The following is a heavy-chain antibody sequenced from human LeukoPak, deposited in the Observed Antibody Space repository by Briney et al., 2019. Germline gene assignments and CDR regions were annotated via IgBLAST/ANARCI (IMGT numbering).Heavy chain of an antibody. CDR2: VSGSGGST. CDR1: GSIFSSFA. J-gene: IGHJ4*02. CDR3: AKDGYDSSGYYGYFDY. Sequence: QTGGSLRLSCAASGSIFSSFAMRWVRQAQGEGLGWVSAVSGSGGSTYYADSGKGRFTISRDNSNNTLYLQMNSLRAEETAVYYCAKDGYDSSGYYGYFDYWGQGTLVTVSS. V-gene: IGHV3-23*01. D-gene: IGHD3-22*01.